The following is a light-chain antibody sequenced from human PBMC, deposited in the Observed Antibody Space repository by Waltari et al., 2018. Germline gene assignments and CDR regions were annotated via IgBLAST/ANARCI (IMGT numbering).Light chain of an antibody. CDR1: SSDIGYYDL. V-gene: IGLV2-23*02. J-gene: IGLJ2*01. CDR2: EVT. CDR3: CSYAGTRGLVV. Sequence: QSALTQPASVSGSLGQSITVSCTGTSSDIGYYDLVSWYQQHPGRAPKLIIYEVTKRPSGVSSRFPGSKSGNTASLTISGLHTGDEADYYCCSYAGTRGLVVFGGGTRLTVL.